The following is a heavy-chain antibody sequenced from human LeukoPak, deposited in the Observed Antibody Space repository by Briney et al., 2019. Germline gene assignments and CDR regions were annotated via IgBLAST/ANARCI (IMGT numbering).Heavy chain of an antibody. J-gene: IGHJ4*02. Sequence: RGSLRLSCAASGFTFSSYWMHWVRQAPGEGLGWVARINSDGSNTSYADSVKGRFTITRDNAKNTLYMQMNSLRAEDTAVYYCARVTDQYGTANWGQGTPVTASS. CDR3: ARVTDQYGTAN. CDR2: INSDGSNT. V-gene: IGHV3-74*01. CDR1: GFTFSSYW. D-gene: IGHD2/OR15-2a*01.